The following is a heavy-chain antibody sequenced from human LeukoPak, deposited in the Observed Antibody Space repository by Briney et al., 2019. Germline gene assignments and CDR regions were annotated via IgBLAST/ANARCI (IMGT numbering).Heavy chain of an antibody. D-gene: IGHD4-17*01. CDR3: ARTVTTGEENFDY. CDR2: INHSGST. CDR1: GGSFSGYY. Sequence: SETLSLTCAVYGGSFSGYYWSWIRQPPGKGLEWIGEINHSGSTNNNPSLKSRVTISVDTSKNQFSLKLSSVTAADTAVYYCARTVTTGEENFDYWGQGTLVTVSS. V-gene: IGHV4-34*01. J-gene: IGHJ4*02.